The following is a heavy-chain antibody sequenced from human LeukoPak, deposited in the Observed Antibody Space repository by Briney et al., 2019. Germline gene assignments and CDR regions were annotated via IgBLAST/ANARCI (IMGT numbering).Heavy chain of an antibody. CDR3: ARDQMSGSGWVDAFAI. CDR1: GFTFSSYW. J-gene: IGHJ3*02. D-gene: IGHD6-19*01. V-gene: IGHV3-7*01. Sequence: GGSLRLSCAASGFTFSSYWMSWVRQAPGKGLEWVANIKQDGSEKYYVDSVKGRFTISRDNAKNSLYLQMNSLRAEGTAVYYCARDQMSGSGWVDAFAIWGQGTMVTVSS. CDR2: IKQDGSEK.